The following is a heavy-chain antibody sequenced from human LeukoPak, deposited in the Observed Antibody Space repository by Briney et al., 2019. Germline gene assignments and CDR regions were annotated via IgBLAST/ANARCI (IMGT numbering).Heavy chain of an antibody. CDR2: ISGGGGST. J-gene: IGHJ4*02. CDR3: ANPGRYSSGWVFPPCFDY. CDR1: GFTFSSYA. V-gene: IGHV3-23*01. Sequence: GGSLRLSCAASGFTFSSYAMSWVRQAPGKGQEWVSAISGGGGSTYYADSVKGRFTISRDNSKNTLYLQMNSLRADDTAVYYCANPGRYSSGWVFPPCFDYWGQGTLVTVSS. D-gene: IGHD6-19*01.